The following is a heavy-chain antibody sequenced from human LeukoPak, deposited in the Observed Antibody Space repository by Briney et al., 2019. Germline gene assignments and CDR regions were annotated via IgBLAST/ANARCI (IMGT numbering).Heavy chain of an antibody. CDR3: ARRWNYGRNYYIDV. CDR1: SGSFSNYY. Sequence: SETLSLTCAVYSGSFSNYYWSWIRQPPRKGLEWIGEINDSGRTNYNPSLMSRVTVSVDTSKKQFSLRLTSVTATDTAVYYCARRWNYGRNYYIDVWGKGATVSVSS. V-gene: IGHV4-34*01. J-gene: IGHJ6*03. CDR2: INDSGRT. D-gene: IGHD1-7*01.